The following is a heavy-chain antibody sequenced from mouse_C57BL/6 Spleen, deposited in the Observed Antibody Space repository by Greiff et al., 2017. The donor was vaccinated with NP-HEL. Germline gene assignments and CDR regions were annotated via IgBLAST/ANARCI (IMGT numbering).Heavy chain of an antibody. CDR1: GFNIKDYY. D-gene: IGHD2-2*01. V-gene: IGHV14-1*01. Sequence: VQLQQSGAELVRPGASVKLSCTASGFNIKDYYMHWVKQRPEQGLEWIGRIDPEDGDTEYAPKFQGKATMTADTSSNTAYLQLSSLTSEDTAVYYCTTDGLSTMVTTRFAYWGQGTLVTVSA. CDR3: TTDGLSTMVTTRFAY. J-gene: IGHJ3*01. CDR2: IDPEDGDT.